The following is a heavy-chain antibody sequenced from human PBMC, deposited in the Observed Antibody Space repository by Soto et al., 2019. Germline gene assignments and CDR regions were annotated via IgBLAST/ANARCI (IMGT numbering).Heavy chain of an antibody. CDR3: AKEQRSVVVAASCDY. D-gene: IGHD2-15*01. CDR1: GFTFSSYA. CDR2: ISGSGGST. Sequence: GGSLRLSCAASGFTFSSYAMSWVRQALGKGLEWVSAISGSGGSTYYADSVKGRFTISRDNSKNTLYLQMNSLRAEDTAVYYFAKEQRSVVVAASCDYWGQGTLVTVS. V-gene: IGHV3-23*01. J-gene: IGHJ4*02.